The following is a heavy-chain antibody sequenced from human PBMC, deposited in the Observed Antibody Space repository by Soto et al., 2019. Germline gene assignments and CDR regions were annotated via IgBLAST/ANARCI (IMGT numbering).Heavy chain of an antibody. Sequence: EVQLLESGGGLVQHGGSLRLSCAASGFTFTSCAMSWVRQAPGKGLEWVTGISGSGATLYYTESVKGRFTISRDNSKKTLYLRMNSLRVDDTPVAYCASSVVPAAPLWVDYWGQGTLVTVSS. J-gene: IGHJ4*02. CDR2: ISGSGATL. D-gene: IGHD2-2*01. CDR1: GFTFTSCA. V-gene: IGHV3-23*01. CDR3: ASSVVPAAPLWVDY.